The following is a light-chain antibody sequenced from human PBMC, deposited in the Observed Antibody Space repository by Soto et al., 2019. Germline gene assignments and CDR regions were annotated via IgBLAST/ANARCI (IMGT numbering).Light chain of an antibody. Sequence: DIQMTQSPSSLSASVGDRVTITCRASQSISSYLNWYQQKPGKAPQLLIYAASSLQSGVPSRFSGSGSGTDFTLTISSLPPEDFATYYCQQSYSTHQYTFGQGTKVDXK. CDR2: AAS. J-gene: IGKJ2*01. CDR1: QSISSY. V-gene: IGKV1-39*01. CDR3: QQSYSTHQYT.